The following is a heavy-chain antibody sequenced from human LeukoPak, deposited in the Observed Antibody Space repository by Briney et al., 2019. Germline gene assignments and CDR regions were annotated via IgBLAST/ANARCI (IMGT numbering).Heavy chain of an antibody. D-gene: IGHD3-22*01. CDR3: ARVRRNYYDSSGFDY. J-gene: IGHJ4*02. V-gene: IGHV3-43D*03. Sequence: PGGSLRLSCAASGFTFDDYAMHWVRQAPGKGLEWVSLITWDGDSTYYADSVKGRFTISRDNSKNTLYLQMNSLRAEDAAVYYCARVRRNYYDSSGFDYWGQGTLVTVSS. CDR1: GFTFDDYA. CDR2: ITWDGDST.